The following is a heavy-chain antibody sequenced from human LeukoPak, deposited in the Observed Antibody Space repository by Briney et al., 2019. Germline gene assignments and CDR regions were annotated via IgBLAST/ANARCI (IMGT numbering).Heavy chain of an antibody. J-gene: IGHJ2*01. CDR1: GGSISSYY. V-gene: IGHV4-59*01. D-gene: IGHD2-2*01. CDR2: IYYSGST. CDR3: ARGGEYCSSTSCHYWYFDL. Sequence: SETLSLTCTVSGGSISSYYWSWIRQPPGKGLEWIGYIYYSGSTNYNPSLKSRVTISVDTSKNQFSLKLSSVTAADTAVYYCARGGEYCSSTSCHYWYFDLWGRGTLVTVSS.